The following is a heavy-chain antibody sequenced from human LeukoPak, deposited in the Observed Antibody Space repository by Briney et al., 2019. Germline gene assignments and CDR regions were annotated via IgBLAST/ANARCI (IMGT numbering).Heavy chain of an antibody. D-gene: IGHD2-2*01. CDR1: GGSISSYY. CDR3: ARGEVVVVPAATYYYYYGMDV. CDR2: IYYSGST. Sequence: SETLSLTCTVSGGSISSYYWSWIRQPPGKGLEWIGSIYYSGSTYYNPSLKSRVTISVDTSKNQFSLKLSSVTAADTAVYYCARGEVVVVPAATYYYYYGMDVWGRGTTVTVSS. V-gene: IGHV4-39*07. J-gene: IGHJ6*02.